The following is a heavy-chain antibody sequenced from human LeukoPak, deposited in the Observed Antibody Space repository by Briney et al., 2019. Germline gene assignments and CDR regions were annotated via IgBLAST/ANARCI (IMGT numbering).Heavy chain of an antibody. J-gene: IGHJ4*02. CDR1: GYTFTGYY. CDR3: ARGRDGYVKFDY. D-gene: IGHD5-24*01. Sequence: ASVKVSCKASGYTFTGYYMHWVRQAPGQGLEWMGWINPNSGGTNYAQKFQGRVTMTRDTSISTAYMELSRLRSDDTAVFYCARGRDGYVKFDYWGQGTLATVSS. V-gene: IGHV1-2*02. CDR2: INPNSGGT.